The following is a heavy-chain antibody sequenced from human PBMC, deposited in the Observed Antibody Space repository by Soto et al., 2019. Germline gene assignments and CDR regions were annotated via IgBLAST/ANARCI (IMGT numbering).Heavy chain of an antibody. J-gene: IGHJ5*02. D-gene: IGHD2-21*01. CDR2: INHSGNT. CDR1: GGSFNAYY. CDR3: ARVVVGPTNWFAP. Sequence: SETLSLTCAVYGGSFNAYYWSWIRQPPGKGLEWIGEINHSGNTNYNSALKSRVTISVDTPKNQFSLNLTSVTAADTAVYSCARVVVGPTNWFAPGGQGPLVTVSS. V-gene: IGHV4-34*01.